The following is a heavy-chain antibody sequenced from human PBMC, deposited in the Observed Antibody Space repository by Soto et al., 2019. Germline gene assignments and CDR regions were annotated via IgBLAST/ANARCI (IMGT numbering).Heavy chain of an antibody. CDR2: IYYSGST. J-gene: IGHJ4*02. D-gene: IGHD2-15*01. CDR3: ARGSTVAAILFDY. CDR1: GDSISSGGYY. V-gene: IGHV4-31*03. Sequence: QVQLQESGPGLVKPSQTLSLTCTVSGDSISSGGYYWSWIRQHPGKGLEWIGYIYYSGSTYYNPSLTSRFIISVDTSKNQCSLQLSSVTAADTAVYYCARGSTVAAILFDYWGQGTLVTVSS.